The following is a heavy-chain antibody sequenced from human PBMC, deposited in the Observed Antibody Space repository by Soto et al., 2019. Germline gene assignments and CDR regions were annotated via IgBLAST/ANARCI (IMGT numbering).Heavy chain of an antibody. CDR3: AKEGGYCSSTSCLPLYYYGMDV. CDR1: GFTFSSYG. Sequence: GGSLRLSCAASGFTFSSYGMHWVRQAPGKGLEWVAVISYDGSNKYYADSVKGRFTISRDNSKNTLYLQMNSLRAEDTAVYYCAKEGGYCSSTSCLPLYYYGMDVWGQGTTVTVSS. D-gene: IGHD2-2*01. J-gene: IGHJ6*02. V-gene: IGHV3-30*18. CDR2: ISYDGSNK.